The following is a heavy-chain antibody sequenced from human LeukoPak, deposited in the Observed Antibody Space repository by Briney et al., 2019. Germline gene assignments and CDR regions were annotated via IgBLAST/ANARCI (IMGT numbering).Heavy chain of an antibody. CDR3: ARRPNFGGVIDY. J-gene: IGHJ4*02. Sequence: SETLSLTCAVYGVSFSGYYWSWIRQPPGKGLEWIGEINHSGSTNYNPSLKSRVTISVDTSKNQFSLKLSSVTAADTAVYYCARRPNFGGVIDYWGQGTLVTVSS. CDR1: GVSFSGYY. D-gene: IGHD3-16*02. CDR2: INHSGST. V-gene: IGHV4-34*01.